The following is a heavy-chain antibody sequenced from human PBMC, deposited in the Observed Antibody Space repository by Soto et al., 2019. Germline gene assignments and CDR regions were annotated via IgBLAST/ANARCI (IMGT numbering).Heavy chain of an antibody. Sequence: ASVKVSCKASGYTFTTYDVSWVRQASGQGLEWMGWMNPSNGNTGYAQKLQGRVTMTRNTSISTVYMELSGLRPDDTVVYYCARRKERSGPHYFDYWGQGTRVTVSS. D-gene: IGHD6-25*01. J-gene: IGHJ4*02. CDR3: ARRKERSGPHYFDY. V-gene: IGHV1-8*02. CDR1: GYTFTTYD. CDR2: MNPSNGNT.